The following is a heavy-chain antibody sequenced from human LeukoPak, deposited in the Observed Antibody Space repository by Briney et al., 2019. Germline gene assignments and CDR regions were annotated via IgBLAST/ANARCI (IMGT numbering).Heavy chain of an antibody. CDR2: IIPLFGIV. J-gene: IGHJ6*02. V-gene: IGHV1-69*02. Sequence: SVKVSCKASGGTFSSHTISWVRQAPEQGLEWMGRIIPLFGIVNYAQKLQDRVTITADKSTSTAYMEVSSLRSEDTAVYYCARIPSGDVDTAMVMYYHYGMDVWGQGTTVTVSS. CDR1: GGTFSSHT. CDR3: ARIPSGDVDTAMVMYYHYGMDV. D-gene: IGHD5-18*01.